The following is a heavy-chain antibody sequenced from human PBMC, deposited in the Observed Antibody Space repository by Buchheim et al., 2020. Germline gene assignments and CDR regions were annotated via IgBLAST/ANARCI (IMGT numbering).Heavy chain of an antibody. D-gene: IGHD3-9*01. Sequence: QVQLQQWGAGLLKPSETLSLTCAVYGGSFSGYYWSWIRQPPGKGLEWIGEINHSGSTNYNPSLKSRVTISVDTSKKQFSLKLSSVTAADTAVYYCARGRDILRYFDWLAAFDIWGQGT. CDR3: ARGRDILRYFDWLAAFDI. V-gene: IGHV4-34*01. CDR1: GGSFSGYY. J-gene: IGHJ3*02. CDR2: INHSGST.